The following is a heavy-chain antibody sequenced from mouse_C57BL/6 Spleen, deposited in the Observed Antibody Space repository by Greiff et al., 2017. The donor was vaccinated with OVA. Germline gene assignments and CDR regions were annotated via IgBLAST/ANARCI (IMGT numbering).Heavy chain of an antibody. CDR2: IDPSDSYT. CDR3: ARGTYYSNAWFAY. CDR1: GYTFTSYW. D-gene: IGHD2-5*01. J-gene: IGHJ3*01. V-gene: IGHV1-69*01. Sequence: VQLQQPGAELVMPGASVKLSCKASGYTFTSYWMHWVKQRPGQGLEWIGEIDPSDSYTNYNQKFKGKFTLTVDKSSSTAYMQLSSLTSEDSAVYYCARGTYYSNAWFAYWGQGTLVTVSA.